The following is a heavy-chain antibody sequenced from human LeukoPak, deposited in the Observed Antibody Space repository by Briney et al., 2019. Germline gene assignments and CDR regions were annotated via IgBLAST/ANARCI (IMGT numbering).Heavy chain of an antibody. CDR1: GGSVYSTTHY. V-gene: IGHV4-39*02. Sequence: SETLSLTCSVSGGSVYSTTHYWGWIRQPPGKGLEWIGHIYYRGNTYYSPSLESRVTTSVDTSKNHFSLKLTSVTAADTAVYYCARLRAFRGPPDWLLLVDTFDIWGQGTKVTVSS. CDR2: IYYRGNT. CDR3: ARLRAFRGPPDWLLLVDTFDI. J-gene: IGHJ3*02. D-gene: IGHD3-9*01.